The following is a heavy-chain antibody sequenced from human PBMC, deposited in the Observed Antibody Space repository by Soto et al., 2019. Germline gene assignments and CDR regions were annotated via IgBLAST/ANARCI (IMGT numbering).Heavy chain of an antibody. CDR3: AKDRGLTMSF. CDR2: ISYDGSNK. D-gene: IGHD3-22*01. Sequence: PGGSLRLSCAASGFTFSSYGMHWVRQAPGKGLEWVAVISYDGSNKYYADSVKGRFTISRDNSKNTLYLQMNSLRAEDTAVYYCAKDRGLTMSFWGQGTLVTVSS. V-gene: IGHV3-30*18. J-gene: IGHJ4*02. CDR1: GFTFSSYG.